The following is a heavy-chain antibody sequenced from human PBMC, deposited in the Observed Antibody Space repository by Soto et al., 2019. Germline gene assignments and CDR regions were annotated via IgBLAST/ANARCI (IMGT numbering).Heavy chain of an antibody. V-gene: IGHV1-46*01. CDR1: GYTFTNHH. Sequence: ASLKVSCKASGYTFTNHHIHWVRQAPGQGLEWLGILNPSGDSTTISQRLKGRVTMTRDTSTGTAFMELNSLRSDDTAVYYCARNTLTTVYYYYGLDVWGQGTTVTVSS. D-gene: IGHD1-1*01. J-gene: IGHJ6*02. CDR2: LNPSGDST. CDR3: ARNTLTTVYYYYGLDV.